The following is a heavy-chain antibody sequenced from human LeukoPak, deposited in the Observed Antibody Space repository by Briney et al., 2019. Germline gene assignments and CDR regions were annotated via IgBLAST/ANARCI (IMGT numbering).Heavy chain of an antibody. CDR1: GFTFSNAW. D-gene: IGHD3-3*01. J-gene: IGHJ4*02. CDR2: IKSKTDGGTT. Sequence: PGGSLRLSCAASGFTFSNAWMSWVRQAPGKGLEWVGRIKSKTDGGTTDYAAPVKGRFTISRDDSKNTLHLQMNSLKTEDTAVYYCTTDWRYYDFWSGYVIDYWGQGTLVTVAS. V-gene: IGHV3-15*01. CDR3: TTDWRYYDFWSGYVIDY.